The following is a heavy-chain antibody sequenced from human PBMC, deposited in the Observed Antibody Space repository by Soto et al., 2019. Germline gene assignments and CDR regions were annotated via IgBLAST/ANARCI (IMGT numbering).Heavy chain of an antibody. V-gene: IGHV3-33*01. CDR1: GCRVILYG. CDR3: ARSPYTTGYHYGMDV. Sequence: PGGALRVSCAAAGCRVILYGMRGVRQAPGKGLEWVAVIWYDGSNKYYADSVKGRFTISRDNSKNTLYLQMNSLRAEDTAVYYCARSPYTTGYHYGMDVWGQGTTVTVSS. D-gene: IGHD3-9*01. J-gene: IGHJ6*02. CDR2: IWYDGSNK.